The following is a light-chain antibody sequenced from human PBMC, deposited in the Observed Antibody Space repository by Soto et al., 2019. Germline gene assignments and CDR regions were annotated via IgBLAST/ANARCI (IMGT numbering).Light chain of an antibody. J-gene: IGKJ5*01. CDR3: QQYNNWRIT. CDR1: QSVSSN. V-gene: IGKV3-15*01. CDR2: GAS. Sequence: EIVMTQSPATLSVSPGERATPSCRASQSVSSNLAWYQQKPGQAPRLLIYGASTRATGIPARFSGSGSGTEFTLTISSLQSEDFAVYYCQQYNNWRITFGQGTRLEIK.